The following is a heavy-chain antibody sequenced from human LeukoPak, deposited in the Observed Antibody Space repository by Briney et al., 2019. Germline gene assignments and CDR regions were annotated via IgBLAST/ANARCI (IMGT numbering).Heavy chain of an antibody. J-gene: IGHJ4*02. V-gene: IGHV4-39*01. Sequence: SETLSPTCTVSGGSISSSSYYWGWIRQPPGKGLEWIGSIYYSGSTYYNPSLKSRVTISVDTSKNQFSLKLSSVTAADTAVYYCARAEWLQHFDYWGQGTLVTVSS. CDR2: IYYSGST. D-gene: IGHD3-3*01. CDR1: GGSISSSSYY. CDR3: ARAEWLQHFDY.